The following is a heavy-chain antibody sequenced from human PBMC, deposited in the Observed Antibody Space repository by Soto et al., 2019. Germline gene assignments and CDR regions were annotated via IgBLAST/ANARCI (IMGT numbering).Heavy chain of an antibody. J-gene: IGHJ6*02. D-gene: IGHD2-15*01. CDR3: ARGTRYCSGGSCYPGTGYYYYGMDV. CDR2: INAGNGNT. Sequence: ASVKVSCKASGYTFTSYAMHWVRQAPGQRLEWMGWINAGNGNTKYSQKFQGRVTITRDTSASTAYMELCSLRSEDTAVYCCARGTRYCSGGSCYPGTGYYYYGMDVWGQGTTVTVSS. CDR1: GYTFTSYA. V-gene: IGHV1-3*01.